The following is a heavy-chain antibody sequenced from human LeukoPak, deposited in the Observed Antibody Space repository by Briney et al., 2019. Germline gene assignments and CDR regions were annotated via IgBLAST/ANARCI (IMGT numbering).Heavy chain of an antibody. J-gene: IGHJ4*02. CDR2: ISPSGDIT. Sequence: GGSLRLSCTASGFTFSNHGMDWVRQAPGKGLEWVSGISPSGDITYYADSVKGRFTISRDNSKNTLYLEVISLTAEDTAVYYCAKDDAWLRFGEWSQGTLSPSPQ. CDR3: AKDDAWLRFGE. D-gene: IGHD3-10*01. V-gene: IGHV3-23*01. CDR1: GFTFSNHG.